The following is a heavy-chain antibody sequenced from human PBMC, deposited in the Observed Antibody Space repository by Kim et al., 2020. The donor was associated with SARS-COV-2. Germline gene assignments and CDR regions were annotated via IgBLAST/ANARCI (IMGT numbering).Heavy chain of an antibody. CDR2: ISTTSTTI. CDR1: GFSFSRYN. D-gene: IGHD3-22*01. Sequence: PGGSLRLSCAASGFSFSRYNFNWIRQVPGKGLEWISYISTTSTTIYADSVRGRFTISRDNAQNSLFLQMNSLRDEDTAVYYCATDDPFTVSHFDNWGQGTLVTVSS. CDR3: ATDDPFTVSHFDN. V-gene: IGHV3-48*02. J-gene: IGHJ4*02.